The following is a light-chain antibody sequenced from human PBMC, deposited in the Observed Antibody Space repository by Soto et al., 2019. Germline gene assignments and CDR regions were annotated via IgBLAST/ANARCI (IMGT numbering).Light chain of an antibody. V-gene: IGLV2-14*01. CDR3: CSYTCISTRGYA. CDR1: SSDVDGYNY. CDR2: DVS. J-gene: IGLJ1*01. Sequence: QSVLTQPASVSGSPGQSITISCTGTSSDVDGYNYVSWYQQHPGKAPKLLIYDVSNRPSGVSNRFSGSKSGNTASLTISGLQAEDEADYYCCSYTCISTRGYAFGNGIKVTVL.